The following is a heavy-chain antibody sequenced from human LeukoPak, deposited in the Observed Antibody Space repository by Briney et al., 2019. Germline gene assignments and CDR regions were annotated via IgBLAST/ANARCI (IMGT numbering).Heavy chain of an antibody. D-gene: IGHD1-26*01. CDR2: INQDGSNT. V-gene: IGHV3-74*01. CDR3: ARDLHWGASDY. CDR1: GFTFSSYA. J-gene: IGHJ4*02. Sequence: GQSLRLSCAASGFTFSSYAMSWVRQAPGKGLEWVSRINQDGSNTFYADSVKGRFTTSRDNAKNTLYLQMNSLGVEDTAVYYCARDLHWGASDYWGQGTLVTVSS.